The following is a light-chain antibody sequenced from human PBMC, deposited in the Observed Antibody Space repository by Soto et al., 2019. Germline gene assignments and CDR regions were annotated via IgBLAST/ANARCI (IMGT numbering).Light chain of an antibody. CDR3: QQYYSTLPYT. CDR2: WAS. Sequence: DIVMTQSPDSLAVSLGERATINCKSSQSVLYSSNNKNDLAWYQQKPGQAPKLLIYWASTREYGVPDRFSGSGSATDFTLTSSSLRAEDVAVYYCQQYYSTLPYTFGQGTKLEIK. J-gene: IGKJ2*01. V-gene: IGKV4-1*01. CDR1: QSVLYSSNNKND.